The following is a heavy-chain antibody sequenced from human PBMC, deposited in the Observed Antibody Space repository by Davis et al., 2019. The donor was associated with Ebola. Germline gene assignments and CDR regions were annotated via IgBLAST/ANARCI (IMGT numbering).Heavy chain of an antibody. J-gene: IGHJ4*02. D-gene: IGHD5-24*01. CDR2: IKTDGSSK. CDR3: ARDRGWLQLDS. Sequence: GESLKISCAASRFTFSDHLMNWVRHAPGKGPGWVALIKTDGSSKYYVESVKGRFTISRDNAKNSLYLQMNSLRAEDTTVYYCARDRGWLQLDSWGQGTLVTVSS. V-gene: IGHV3-7*01. CDR1: RFTFSDHL.